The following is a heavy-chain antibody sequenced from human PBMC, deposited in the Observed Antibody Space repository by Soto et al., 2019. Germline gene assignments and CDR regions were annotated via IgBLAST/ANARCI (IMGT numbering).Heavy chain of an antibody. CDR2: SIPVFGTA. V-gene: IGHV1-69*01. CDR3: AIPLPKQQLVRGAFDH. D-gene: IGHD6-13*01. CDR1: XXXFRNYA. J-gene: IGHJ4*02. Sequence: QVQLVQSGAEVKKPGSSVKLSCXTXXXXFRNYAINWVRQAPGQGLEWMGGSIPVFGTANYAQTFQGRCTITADESTSTAYMELSSLRSEDTAVYYCAIPLPKQQLVRGAFDHWGQGTLVTVAS.